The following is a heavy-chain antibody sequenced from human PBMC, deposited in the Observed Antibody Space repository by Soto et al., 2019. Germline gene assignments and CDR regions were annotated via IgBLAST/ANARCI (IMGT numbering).Heavy chain of an antibody. V-gene: IGHV3-15*07. CDR2: IKSKTDGGTT. Sequence: GGSLRLSCAASGFTFSNAWMNWVRQAPGKGLEWVGRIKSKTDGGTTDYAAPVKGRFTISRDDSKNTLYLQMNSLKTEDTAVYYCTTGIVVVPAAKYYSYYGMDVWGQGTTVTVSS. J-gene: IGHJ6*02. CDR3: TTGIVVVPAAKYYSYYGMDV. D-gene: IGHD2-2*01. CDR1: GFTFSNAW.